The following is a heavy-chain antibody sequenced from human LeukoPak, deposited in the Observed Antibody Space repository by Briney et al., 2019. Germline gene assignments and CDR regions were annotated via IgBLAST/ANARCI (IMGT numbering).Heavy chain of an antibody. J-gene: IGHJ5*02. D-gene: IGHD3-10*01. CDR3: AREAMVRGVRSQDNWFDP. V-gene: IGHV3-48*02. CDR2: ISSSSSTI. CDR1: GFTFSSYS. Sequence: TGGSLRLSCAASGFTFSSYSMNWVRQAPGKGLEWVSYISSSSSTIYYADSVKGRFTISRDNAKNSLYLQMNSLRDEDTAVYYCAREAMVRGVRSQDNWFDPWGQGTLVTVSS.